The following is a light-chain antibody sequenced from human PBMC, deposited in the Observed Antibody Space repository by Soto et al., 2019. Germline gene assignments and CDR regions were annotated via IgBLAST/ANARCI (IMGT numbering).Light chain of an antibody. CDR2: GAS. V-gene: IGKV3-20*01. Sequence: EIVLTQSPGTLSLSPGERATLSCRASQSVSSSYLAWYQQKPGQAPRLLIYGASSRATGIPDRFSGSGSGTDFTLTISRLEPEDFAVYYCQQYGSSPPYTFGQGPMLEIK. CDR1: QSVSSSY. CDR3: QQYGSSPPYT. J-gene: IGKJ2*01.